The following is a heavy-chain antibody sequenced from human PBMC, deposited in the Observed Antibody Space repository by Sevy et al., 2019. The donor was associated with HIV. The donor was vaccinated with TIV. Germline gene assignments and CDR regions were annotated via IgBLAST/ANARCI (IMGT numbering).Heavy chain of an antibody. CDR3: ARDGRHSYGYRFDY. CDR2: IKQDGSEK. J-gene: IGHJ4*01. CDR1: GFTFSSYW. V-gene: IGHV3-7*01. D-gene: IGHD5-18*01. Sequence: GGSLRLSCAASGFTFSSYWMSWVRQAPGKGLEWVANIKQDGSEKYYLDSVKGRFTISRDNAKNSLYLQMNSLRAEDTAVYYCARDGRHSYGYRFDYWGQGTLVTVSS.